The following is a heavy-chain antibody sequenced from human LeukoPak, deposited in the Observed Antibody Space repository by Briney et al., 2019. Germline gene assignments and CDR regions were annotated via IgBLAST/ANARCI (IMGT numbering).Heavy chain of an antibody. CDR3: ARGRVVDDVLGFFDP. Sequence: ASVKVSCKASGYTFTSYYMHWVRQAPGQGLEWMGWMNPNSGNTGYTQKFQGRVTLTRNTSISTAYMELSSLRSEDTAVYYCARGRVVDDVLGFFDPWGQGTLVTVSS. CDR2: MNPNSGNT. V-gene: IGHV1-8*02. J-gene: IGHJ5*02. D-gene: IGHD3-9*01. CDR1: GYTFTSYY.